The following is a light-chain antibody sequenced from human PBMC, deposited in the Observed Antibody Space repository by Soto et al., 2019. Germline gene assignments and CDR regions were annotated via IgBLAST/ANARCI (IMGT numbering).Light chain of an antibody. CDR1: QSVSSSY. V-gene: IGKV3-20*01. CDR2: GAS. Sequence: ETVLTPSPGTLSLSPGERATLSCRASQSVSSSYLAWYQQKPGQAPMLLIYGASSRATGIPDRFSGSGSGTDFTLTISRLEPEDFAVYYCHQYGSSPMTLGQGTKVELK. J-gene: IGKJ1*01. CDR3: HQYGSSPMT.